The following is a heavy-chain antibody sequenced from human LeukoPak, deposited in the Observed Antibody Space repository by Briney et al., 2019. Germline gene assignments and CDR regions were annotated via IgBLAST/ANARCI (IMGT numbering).Heavy chain of an antibody. V-gene: IGHV3-23*01. CDR2: ISASATNT. D-gene: IGHD3-22*01. CDR1: GFAFNSYA. J-gene: IGHJ4*02. CDR3: AKNTVRSGYYFDY. Sequence: HPGGSLRLSCAASGFAFNSYAMSWVRQAPGKGLEWVSAISASATNTYNADSVKGRFTISRDNSKNTLYLQLSSLTAEDTALYFCAKNTVRSGYYFDYWGQGTLVTVSS.